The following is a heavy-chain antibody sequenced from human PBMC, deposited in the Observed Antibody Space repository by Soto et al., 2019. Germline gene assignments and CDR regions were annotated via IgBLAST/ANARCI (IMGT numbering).Heavy chain of an antibody. D-gene: IGHD4-17*01. CDR2: IFTTGST. V-gene: IGHV4-4*07. CDR1: GGSFTNYY. J-gene: IGHJ6*02. CDR3: AGVGDPRDYGMDV. Sequence: SETLSLTCTVSGGSFTNYYWTWIRQPAGKGLEWIGRIFTTGSTNYNPSLKSRLTMSVDTSKSQFSLKLSSVTAADTAVYYCAGVGDPRDYGMDVWGQGTTVTVSS.